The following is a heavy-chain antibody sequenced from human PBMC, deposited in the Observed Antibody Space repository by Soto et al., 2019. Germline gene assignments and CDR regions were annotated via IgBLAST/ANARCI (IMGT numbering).Heavy chain of an antibody. CDR3: ARDLDSITMVRGVMNYGMDV. V-gene: IGHV4-30-2*05. CDR1: GDSISSGGYS. D-gene: IGHD3-10*01. J-gene: IGHJ6*02. Sequence: PSETLSLTCTVSGDSISSGGYSWNWIRQPPGKGLEWIGYIYHSGGTDYNPSLKSRVTISVDTSKNQFSLKLSSVTAADTAVYYCARDLDSITMVRGVMNYGMDVWGQGTTVTVSS. CDR2: IYHSGGT.